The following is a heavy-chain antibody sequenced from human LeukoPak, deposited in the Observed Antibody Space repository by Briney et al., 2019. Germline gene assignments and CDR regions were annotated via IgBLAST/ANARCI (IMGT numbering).Heavy chain of an antibody. CDR3: ARAPLVAAAFDY. CDR1: GGSISSSSNY. Sequence: SQTLSLTCTVSGGSISSSSNYWDWIRQPPGEGLEWIGSIYYSGNTYYNPSLKSRVTISVDTSKNQFSLKLSSVTAADTAVYYCARAPLVAAAFDYWGQGTLVTVSS. J-gene: IGHJ4*02. V-gene: IGHV4-39*07. CDR2: IYYSGNT. D-gene: IGHD6-13*01.